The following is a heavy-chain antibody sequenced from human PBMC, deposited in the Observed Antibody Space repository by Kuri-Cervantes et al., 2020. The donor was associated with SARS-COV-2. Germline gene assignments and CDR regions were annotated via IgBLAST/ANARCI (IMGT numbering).Heavy chain of an antibody. V-gene: IGHV4-61*02. Sequence: SETLSLTCTVSGGSISSGSYCWSWIRQPAGKGLEWIGRIYTSGSTNYNPSLRSRVTISVDTSKNQFSLKLSSVTAADTAVYYCARHSYDFWSGSEPFDYWGQGTLVTVSS. J-gene: IGHJ4*02. CDR2: IYTSGST. CDR3: ARHSYDFWSGSEPFDY. CDR1: GGSISSGSYC. D-gene: IGHD3-3*01.